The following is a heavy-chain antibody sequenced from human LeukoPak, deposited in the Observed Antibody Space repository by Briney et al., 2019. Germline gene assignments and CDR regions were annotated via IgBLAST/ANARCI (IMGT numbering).Heavy chain of an antibody. CDR3: ARGSAHYDYVWGSYSRVAEYFQH. J-gene: IGHJ1*01. Sequence: ASVKVSCKASGYTFTSYDINWVRQATGQGLEWMGWMNPNSGNTGYAQKFQGRVTMTRNTSISTAYMELSSLRSEDTAVYCCARGSAHYDYVWGSYSRVAEYFQHWGQGTLVTVSS. CDR2: MNPNSGNT. CDR1: GYTFTSYD. V-gene: IGHV1-8*01. D-gene: IGHD3-16*01.